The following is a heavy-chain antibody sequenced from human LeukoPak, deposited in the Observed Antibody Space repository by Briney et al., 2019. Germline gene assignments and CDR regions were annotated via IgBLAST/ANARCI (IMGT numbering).Heavy chain of an antibody. Sequence: ASVKVSCKASGYTFTNFGIIWVRQAPGQGLEWMGGIIPIFGTANYAQKFQGRVTITADKSTSTAYMELSSLRSEDTAVYYCAKGPGGDYYYMDVWGKGTTVTVSS. CDR1: GYTFTNFG. CDR3: AKGPGGDYYYMDV. J-gene: IGHJ6*03. CDR2: IIPIFGTA. D-gene: IGHD4-23*01. V-gene: IGHV1-69*06.